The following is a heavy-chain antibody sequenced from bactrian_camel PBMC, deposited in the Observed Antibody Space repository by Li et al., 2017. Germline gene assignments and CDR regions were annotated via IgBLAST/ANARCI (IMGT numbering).Heavy chain of an antibody. CDR1: GNTYSSNC. CDR2: VYFGGGRT. V-gene: IGHV3S25*01. D-gene: IGHD2*01. Sequence: ESGGGSVQPGGSLTLSCDASGNTYSSNCMGWFRQAPGKEREEVAFVYFGGGRTYYGDSVKGRLIISRDNAKNTVYLQMNSLKPEDTASYYCAATSQWFGGGCSVLLREYDYWGQGTQVTVS. J-gene: IGHJ4*01. CDR3: AATSQWFGGGCSVLLREYDY.